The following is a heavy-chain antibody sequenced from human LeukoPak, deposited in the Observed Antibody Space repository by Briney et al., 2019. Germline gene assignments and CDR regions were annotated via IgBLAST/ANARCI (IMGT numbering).Heavy chain of an antibody. Sequence: GGSLRLSCAASGFTVSDNYISWVRQAPGKGLEWVALIYSAGTTHADSVRGRFTISRDKSKNMLYLQMNSLRAEDTAVYFCARAQGGKIQLWDYYFDYWGQGTLVAVSS. J-gene: IGHJ4*02. CDR2: IYSAGTT. D-gene: IGHD5-18*01. CDR3: ARAQGGKIQLWDYYFDY. CDR1: GFTVSDNY. V-gene: IGHV3-66*01.